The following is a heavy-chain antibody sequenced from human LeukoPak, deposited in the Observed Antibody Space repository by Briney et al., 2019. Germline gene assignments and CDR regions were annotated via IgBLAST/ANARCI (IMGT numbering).Heavy chain of an antibody. CDR1: GGSISSYY. CDR3: ARGDFWSGYLHDY. J-gene: IGHJ4*02. Sequence: SETLSLTCTVSGGSISSYYWSWIRQPPGKGLEWIGYIYHSGSTNYNPSLKSRVTISVDTSKNQFSLKLSSVAAADTAVYYCARGDFWSGYLHDYWGQGTLVTVSS. CDR2: IYHSGST. D-gene: IGHD3-3*01. V-gene: IGHV4-59*01.